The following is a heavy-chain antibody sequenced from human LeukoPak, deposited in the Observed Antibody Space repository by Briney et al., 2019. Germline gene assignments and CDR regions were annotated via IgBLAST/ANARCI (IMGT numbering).Heavy chain of an antibody. CDR1: GGSFSRDRYY. J-gene: IGHJ3*02. D-gene: IGHD4-17*01. V-gene: IGHV4-39*07. CDR2: MFSSGST. Sequence: SETLSLTCSVSGGSFSRDRYYWGWIRQPPGKGLEWIGSMFSSGSTYYNPSLKSRVTISVDTSKNQFSLKLSSVTAVDTAVYYCARKATTGPTKAAFDIWGQGTMVTVSS. CDR3: ARKATTGPTKAAFDI.